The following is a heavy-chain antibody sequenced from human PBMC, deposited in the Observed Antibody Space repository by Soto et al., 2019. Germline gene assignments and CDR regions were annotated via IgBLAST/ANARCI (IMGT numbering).Heavy chain of an antibody. V-gene: IGHV4-34*01. CDR2: ITHSGRT. D-gene: IGHD6-13*01. J-gene: IGHJ4*02. Sequence: QVQLQQWGAGLLKPSETLSLTCAVYGGSFSGYYWSWIRQPPGKGLEWIGEITHSGRTNYNPSLKSRVTISEVTAKNQVSLKLSSVTAADTAVYYCARLYGSRRPFDYWGQGTLVTVSS. CDR1: GGSFSGYY. CDR3: ARLYGSRRPFDY.